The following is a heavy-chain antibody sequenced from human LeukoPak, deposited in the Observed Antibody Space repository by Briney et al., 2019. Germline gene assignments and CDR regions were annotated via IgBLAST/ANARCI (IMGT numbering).Heavy chain of an antibody. V-gene: IGHV1-2*02. CDR2: INPNSGGT. J-gene: IGHJ4*02. D-gene: IGHD2-2*02. CDR1: GYTFTGYY. CDR3: ARDVTDIVVVPAAIGEYRYYFDY. Sequence: ASVKVSCKASGYTFTGYYMHWVRQAPGLGLEWMGWINPNSGGTNYAQKFQGRVTMTRDTSISTAYMELSRLRSDDTAVHYCARDVTDIVVVPAAIGEYRYYFDYWGQGTLVTVSS.